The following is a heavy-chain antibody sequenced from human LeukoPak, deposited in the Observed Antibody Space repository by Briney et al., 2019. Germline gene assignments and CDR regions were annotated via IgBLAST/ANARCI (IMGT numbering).Heavy chain of an antibody. CDR2: IRFDGTSE. V-gene: IGHV3-30*02. Sequence: GGSLRLSCAASGFTFSSYWMSWIRQAPGKGLEWVAFIRFDGTSEFYADSVKARFTISRDNSKNTLYLQMNSLRAEDTAVYYCARGSLLGDSSGWYWHYWGQGTLVTVSS. CDR3: ARGSLLGDSSGWYWHY. CDR1: GFTFSSYW. J-gene: IGHJ4*02. D-gene: IGHD6-19*01.